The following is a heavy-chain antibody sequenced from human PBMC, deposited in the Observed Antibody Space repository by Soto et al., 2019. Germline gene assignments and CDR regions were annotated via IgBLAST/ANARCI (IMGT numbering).Heavy chain of an antibody. CDR1: GYTFTSYD. CDR2: MNPNSGNT. CDR3: ARGSYYDFWSGYYINYYGMDV. V-gene: IGHV1-8*01. J-gene: IGHJ6*02. Sequence: QVQLVQSGAEVKKPGASVEVSCKASGYTFTSYDINWVRQATGQGLDWMGWMNPNSGNTGYAQKFQCRVTMARTTSISTAYLELSSLSSEDTAVYYCARGSYYDFWSGYYINYYGMDVWGQGTTVTVSS. D-gene: IGHD3-3*01.